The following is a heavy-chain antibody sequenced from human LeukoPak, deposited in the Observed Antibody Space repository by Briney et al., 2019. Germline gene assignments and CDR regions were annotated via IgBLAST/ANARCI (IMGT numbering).Heavy chain of an antibody. CDR2: ISGSGGST. Sequence: GGSLRLSCAASAFTFSIYAMSWVRQAPGKGLGWVSTISGSGGSTHYADSAKGRFTISRDNAEKTLNLQMESLRVDDTAVYYCVRGRGSYWYDLGPAFNMWGQGTMVTVSS. CDR1: AFTFSIYA. V-gene: IGHV3-23*01. D-gene: IGHD1-26*01. CDR3: VRGRGSYWYDLGPAFNM. J-gene: IGHJ3*02.